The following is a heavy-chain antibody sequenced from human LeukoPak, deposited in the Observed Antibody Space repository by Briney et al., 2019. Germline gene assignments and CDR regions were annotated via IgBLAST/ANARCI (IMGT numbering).Heavy chain of an antibody. CDR2: IYYSGST. CDR3: ARHVSYSSGWYGGDYFDY. D-gene: IGHD6-19*01. J-gene: IGHJ4*02. Sequence: SETLSLTCTVSGGSISSYYWSWIRQPPGKGLEWIGYIYYSGSTNYNPSLKSRVTISVDTSKNQFSLKLSSVTAADTAVYYCARHVSYSSGWYGGDYFDYWGQGTLVTVSS. V-gene: IGHV4-59*08. CDR1: GGSISSYY.